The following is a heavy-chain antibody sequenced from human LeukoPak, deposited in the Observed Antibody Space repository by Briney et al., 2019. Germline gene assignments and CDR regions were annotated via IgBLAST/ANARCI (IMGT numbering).Heavy chain of an antibody. CDR2: INGDGTST. V-gene: IGHV3-74*01. Sequence: GGSLRLSCAASGFTFSRYWMNWVRQAPGKGLVWVSRINGDGTSTSYADSAKGRFTISRDNAKNTLYLQMNSLRAEDTAVYYCAKDLGDTATGFDYWGQGTLVTVSS. D-gene: IGHD5-18*01. CDR1: GFTFSRYW. J-gene: IGHJ4*02. CDR3: AKDLGDTATGFDY.